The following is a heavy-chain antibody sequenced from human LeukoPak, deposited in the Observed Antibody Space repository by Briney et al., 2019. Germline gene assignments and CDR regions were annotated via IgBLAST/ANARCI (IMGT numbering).Heavy chain of an antibody. J-gene: IGHJ3*02. D-gene: IGHD3-3*01. V-gene: IGHV4-59*01. CDR1: GGSISSYY. CDR3: ARESTRITIFGVVIPDAIDI. Sequence: SETLSLTCTVSGGSISSYYWSWIRQPPGKGLEWVGYIYYSGSTNYNPSLKSRVTISVDTSKNQFSLKLSSVTAANTAVYYCARESTRITIFGVVIPDAIDIWGQGTMVTVSS. CDR2: IYYSGST.